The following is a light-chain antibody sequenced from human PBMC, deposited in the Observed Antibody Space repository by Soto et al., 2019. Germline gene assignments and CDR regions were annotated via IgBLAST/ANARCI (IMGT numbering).Light chain of an antibody. CDR3: HQYVSSPPYT. J-gene: IGKJ2*01. CDR1: QSVSSSY. V-gene: IGKV3-20*01. CDR2: GAS. Sequence: EIVLTQSPGTLSLSPGERATLSCRASQSVSSSYLAWYQQKPGQAPRLLIYGASSRATGIPDRFSGSGSGTDFTLTISRLEPEDFAVYYCHQYVSSPPYTFGQGTKLEIK.